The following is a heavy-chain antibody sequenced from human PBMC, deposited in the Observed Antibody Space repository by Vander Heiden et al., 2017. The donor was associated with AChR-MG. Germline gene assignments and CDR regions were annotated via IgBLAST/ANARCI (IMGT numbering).Heavy chain of an antibody. D-gene: IGHD3-10*01. CDR1: HGSIRNSDYW. V-gene: IGHV4-39*01. J-gene: IGHJ5*02. CDR3: ARRRAGLDWVDP. CDR2: IFYSGIT. Sequence: QLHLQESGPGLVQPSETLSLTCALTHGSIRNSDYWFNWIRQPPGKGLEWIGNIFYSGITFYNPSLKSRVTISVDTSKNQFSLKLSSMTAADTAIYYCARRRAGLDWVDPWGQGTLVTVSS.